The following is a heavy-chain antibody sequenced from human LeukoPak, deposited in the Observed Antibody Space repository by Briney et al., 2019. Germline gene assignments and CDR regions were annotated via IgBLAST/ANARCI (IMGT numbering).Heavy chain of an antibody. CDR3: YTSITDY. D-gene: IGHD2-21*01. CDR1: RFTFSSYA. CDR2: IRSKIDGGAT. J-gene: IGHJ4*02. V-gene: IGHV3-15*01. Sequence: PGGSLRLSCAASRFTFSSYAMSWVRQAPGKGLEWVGRIRSKIDGGATDYAAPVKGRFTISRDDSKNTLYLQINSLKIEDTAMYYCYTSITDYWGQGTLVTVSS.